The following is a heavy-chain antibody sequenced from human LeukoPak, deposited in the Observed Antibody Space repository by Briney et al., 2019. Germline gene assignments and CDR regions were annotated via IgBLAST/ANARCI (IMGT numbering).Heavy chain of an antibody. CDR1: GYSFTGYQ. J-gene: IGHJ6*03. CDR2: ISAYNGNT. Sequence: ASVKVSCKASGYSFTGYQMHWVRQAPGQGLEWMGWISAYNGNTNYAQKLQGRVTMTTDTSTSTAYMELRSLRSDDTAVYYCARYIGYCSGGSCYPYYYYYMDVWGKGTTVTVSS. D-gene: IGHD2-15*01. CDR3: ARYIGYCSGGSCYPYYYYYMDV. V-gene: IGHV1-18*04.